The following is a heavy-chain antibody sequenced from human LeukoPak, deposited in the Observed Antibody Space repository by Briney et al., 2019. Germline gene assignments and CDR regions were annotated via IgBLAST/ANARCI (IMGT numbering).Heavy chain of an antibody. Sequence: SETLSLTCTVSGGSISSSSYYWGWIRQPPGKGLEWIGSIYYSGSTYYNPSLKSRVTISVDTSKNQFSLKLSSVTAADTAVYYCARDSLPGAFDIWGQGTMVTVSS. V-gene: IGHV4-39*07. CDR1: GGSISSSSYY. J-gene: IGHJ3*02. CDR2: IYYSGST. CDR3: ARDSLPGAFDI.